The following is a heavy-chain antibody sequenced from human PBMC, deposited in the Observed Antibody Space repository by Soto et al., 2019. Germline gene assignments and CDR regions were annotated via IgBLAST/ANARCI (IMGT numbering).Heavy chain of an antibody. D-gene: IGHD3-9*01. V-gene: IGHV2-70*11. Sequence: TLSLTCTVSGGSVSSGSYYGSWIRQPPGKALEWLARIDWDDDKYYSTSLKARLTISKDTSKNQVVLTMTNMDPVDTATYYCARGRYDILTGYPHYYYYYYMDVWGKGTTVTVSS. J-gene: IGHJ6*03. CDR1: GGSVSSGSYY. CDR3: ARGRYDILTGYPHYYYYYYMDV. CDR2: IDWDDDK.